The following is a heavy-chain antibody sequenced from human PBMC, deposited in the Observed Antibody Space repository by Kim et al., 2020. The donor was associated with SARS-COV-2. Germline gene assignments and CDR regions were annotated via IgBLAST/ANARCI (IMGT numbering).Heavy chain of an antibody. V-gene: IGHV3-9*01. J-gene: IGHJ4*02. CDR2: ITWNSGNI. Sequence: GGSLRLSCAASEFTFGDYAMHWVRQAPGKGLEWVSGITWNSGNIGYADSVKGRFTISRDNAKTSLYLQMNSLSAEDTALYYSAKVKYSTSSGLAIWGQGTLVTVSS. D-gene: IGHD6-6*01. CDR1: EFTFGDYA. CDR3: AKVKYSTSSGLAI.